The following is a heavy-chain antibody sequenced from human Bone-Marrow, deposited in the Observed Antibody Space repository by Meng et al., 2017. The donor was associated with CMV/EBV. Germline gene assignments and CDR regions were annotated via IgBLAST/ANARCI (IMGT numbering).Heavy chain of an antibody. CDR2: IWYDGSNL. Sequence: GESLKISCAASGFTFTSYAMHWVRQAPGKGLEWVAVIWYDGSNLYYADSVKGRFAISRDNSKNTLDLQMTSLRAEDTAVYYCAKSSSRITATNNYFDYWGQGTLVTVSS. V-gene: IGHV3-33*06. CDR1: GFTFTSYA. J-gene: IGHJ4*02. D-gene: IGHD1-20*01. CDR3: AKSSSRITATNNYFDY.